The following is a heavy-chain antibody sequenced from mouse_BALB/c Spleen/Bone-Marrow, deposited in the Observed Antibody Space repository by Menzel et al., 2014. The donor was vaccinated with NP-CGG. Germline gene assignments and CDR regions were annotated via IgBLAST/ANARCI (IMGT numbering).Heavy chain of an antibody. CDR1: GFTFSSFG. J-gene: IGHJ2*01. Sequence: EVKVVESGGGLVQPGGSRKLSCAASGFTFSSFGMHWVRPAPEKGLEWVAYISSGSSTIYYADTVKGRFTISRDNPKNTLFLQMTSLRSEDTAMYYCARDVPLYDVGYFDYWGQGTTLTVSS. CDR3: ARDVPLYDVGYFDY. V-gene: IGHV5-17*02. CDR2: ISSGSSTI. D-gene: IGHD2-14*01.